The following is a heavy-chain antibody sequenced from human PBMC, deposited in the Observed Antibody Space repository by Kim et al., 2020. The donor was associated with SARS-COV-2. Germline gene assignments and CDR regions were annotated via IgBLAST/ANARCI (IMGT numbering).Heavy chain of an antibody. J-gene: IGHJ4*02. CDR3: ARLSHSSGYNY. D-gene: IGHD3-22*01. V-gene: IGHV3-30*01. CDR2: K. Sequence: KYYAASVKGRFTISRDNSKNTLYLQMNSLRAEDTAVYYCARLSHSSGYNYWGQGTLVTVSS.